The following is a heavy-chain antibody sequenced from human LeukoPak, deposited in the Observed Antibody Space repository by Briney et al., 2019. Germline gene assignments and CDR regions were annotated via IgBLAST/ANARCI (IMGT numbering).Heavy chain of an antibody. CDR2: IKGDGSEK. CDR1: GFTFSAYW. V-gene: IGHV3-7*01. D-gene: IGHD2-8*01. CDR3: ARGGFGYVYFDY. Sequence: GGSLRLSCAASGFTFSAYWMSWVRQAPGKGLEWMAHIKGDGSEKYSVDSVKGRFTISRDNAKSSLYLQMNSLRAEDTALYYWARGGFGYVYFDYWGQGSLVTVSS. J-gene: IGHJ4*02.